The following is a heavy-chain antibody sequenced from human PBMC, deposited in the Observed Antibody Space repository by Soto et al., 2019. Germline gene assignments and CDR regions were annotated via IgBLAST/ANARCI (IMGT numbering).Heavy chain of an antibody. Sequence: PGESLKISCKGPGYSFTNYWIGWVRQMSGKGLEWMGIIYPGDSDTRYSPSFQGQVTISADKSISTAYLQWSSLKASDTAMYYCARRAKVAVEGSYYYGMDVWGQGTTVTVSS. CDR2: IYPGDSDT. CDR3: ARRAKVAVEGSYYYGMDV. D-gene: IGHD6-19*01. J-gene: IGHJ6*02. CDR1: GYSFTNYW. V-gene: IGHV5-51*01.